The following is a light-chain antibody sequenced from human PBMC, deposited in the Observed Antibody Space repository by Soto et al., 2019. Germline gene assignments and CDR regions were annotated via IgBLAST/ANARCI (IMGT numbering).Light chain of an antibody. Sequence: SYELTQPPSVSVAPGQTARITCGGNNTGSKSVHWYQQKPGQAPVLVVYDDSDRPSGIPERFSGSNSGNTATLTISRVEAGDEADYYCQVWDSSSDGWVFGGGTKLTVL. CDR2: DDS. J-gene: IGLJ3*02. V-gene: IGLV3-21*02. CDR1: NTGSKS. CDR3: QVWDSSSDGWV.